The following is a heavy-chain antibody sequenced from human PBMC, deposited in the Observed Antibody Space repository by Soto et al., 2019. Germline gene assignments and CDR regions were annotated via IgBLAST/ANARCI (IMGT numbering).Heavy chain of an antibody. CDR1: GFTFSSYG. Sequence: PGGSLRLSCAASGFTFSSYGMRWVRQAPGKGLEWVAVISYDGSNKYYADSVKGRFTISRDNSKNTLYLQMNSLRAEDTAVYYCAKDRVSGSSWYFFDYWGQGTLVTVST. D-gene: IGHD6-13*01. J-gene: IGHJ4*02. CDR3: AKDRVSGSSWYFFDY. CDR2: ISYDGSNK. V-gene: IGHV3-30*18.